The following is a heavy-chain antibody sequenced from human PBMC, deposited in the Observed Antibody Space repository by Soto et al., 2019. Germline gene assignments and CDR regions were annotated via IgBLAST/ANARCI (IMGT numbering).Heavy chain of an antibody. D-gene: IGHD3-10*01. V-gene: IGHV5-51*01. CDR2: IYPGDSDT. Sequence: GESLKISCKGSGCSFTSYWIGWVRQMPGKGLEWMGIIYPGDSDTRYSPSFQGQDTISADKSISTAYLQWSSLKASDTAKYYCARDRPYYYGSGSYYKYYYYYGMDVWGQGTTVTVSS. CDR3: ARDRPYYYGSGSYYKYYYYYGMDV. J-gene: IGHJ6*02. CDR1: GCSFTSYW.